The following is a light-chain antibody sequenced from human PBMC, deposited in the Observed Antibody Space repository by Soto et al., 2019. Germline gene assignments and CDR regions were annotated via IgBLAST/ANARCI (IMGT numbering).Light chain of an antibody. Sequence: EIVLTQSPGTLSLSPGETATLWVMASPSVDSHFAWYQHKPGQAPRLLIFEASTRATGVPARFSGSGSGTHFTLTINSLEPEDFAVYYCQQRGNWPPLTFGGGTKVDIK. V-gene: IGKV3-11*01. J-gene: IGKJ4*01. CDR1: PSVDSH. CDR2: EAS. CDR3: QQRGNWPPLT.